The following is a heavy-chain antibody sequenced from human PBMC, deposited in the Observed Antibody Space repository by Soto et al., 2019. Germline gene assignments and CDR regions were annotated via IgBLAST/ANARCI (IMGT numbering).Heavy chain of an antibody. CDR2: INSDGSST. D-gene: IGHD6-19*01. V-gene: IGHV3-74*01. Sequence: QTGGSLRLSCAASGFTFSSYWMHWVRQAPGKGLVWVSRINSDGSSTSYADSVKGRFTISRDNAKNTLYLQMNSLRAEDTAVYYCAREPGVSSGWYVDYWGQGTLVTVSS. CDR3: AREPGVSSGWYVDY. J-gene: IGHJ4*02. CDR1: GFTFSSYW.